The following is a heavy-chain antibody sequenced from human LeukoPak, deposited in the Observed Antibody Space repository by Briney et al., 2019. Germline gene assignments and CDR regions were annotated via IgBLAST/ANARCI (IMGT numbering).Heavy chain of an antibody. V-gene: IGHV3-11*01. CDR2: ISSSGSTI. Sequence: GGSLGLSCAASGFTFSDYYMSWIRQAPGKGLEWVSYISSSGSTIYYADSVKGRFTISRDNAKNSLYLQMNSLRAEDTAVYYCERSIVGPRYYYYYMDVWGKGTTVTISS. J-gene: IGHJ6*03. CDR1: GFTFSDYY. CDR3: ERSIVGPRYYYYYMDV. D-gene: IGHD1-26*01.